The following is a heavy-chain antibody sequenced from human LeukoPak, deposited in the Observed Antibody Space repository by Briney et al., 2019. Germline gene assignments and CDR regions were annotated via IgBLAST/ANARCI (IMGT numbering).Heavy chain of an antibody. CDR3: AKVGPGTASNIVVVGVAVFDY. CDR1: GFTFSTYW. V-gene: IGHV3-7*03. CDR2: IKQDGSEK. D-gene: IGHD2-15*01. J-gene: IGHJ4*02. Sequence: LGGSLRLSCAASGFTFSTYWMSWVRQAPGKGLEWLANIKQDGSEKYYVDSVKGRFTISRDNSKNTLFLQMSSLRAEDTAVYYCAKVGPGTASNIVVVGVAVFDYWGQGTLVTVSS.